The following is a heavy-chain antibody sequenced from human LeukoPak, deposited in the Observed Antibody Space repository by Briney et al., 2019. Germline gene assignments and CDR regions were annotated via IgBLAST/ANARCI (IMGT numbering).Heavy chain of an antibody. CDR3: ARQIASAGTAGFDF. Sequence: PETLSLTCTVSGGSISSYYWSWIRQPAGKGLEWIGRIYSTGSTNYNPSLKSRVTMSVDTSKNQFSLRPRSVTAADTAVYYCARQIASAGTAGFDFWGQGALVTVSS. CDR2: IYSTGST. V-gene: IGHV4-4*07. J-gene: IGHJ4*02. CDR1: GGSISSYY. D-gene: IGHD6-13*01.